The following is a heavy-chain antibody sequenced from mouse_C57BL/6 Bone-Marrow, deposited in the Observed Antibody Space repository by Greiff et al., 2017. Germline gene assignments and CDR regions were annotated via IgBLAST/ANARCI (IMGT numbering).Heavy chain of an antibody. CDR2: IWGDGST. CDR3: AKEGILAWFAY. Sequence: QVQLKESGPGLVAPSQSLSITCPVSGFSLTSHGVSWVRQPPGKGLEWLGVIWGDGSTNSLSALISRLSISKDNSKSQVFLKLNSLQTDDTATYYGAKEGILAWFAYWGQGTLVTVSA. V-gene: IGHV2-3*01. J-gene: IGHJ3*01. CDR1: GFSLTSHG.